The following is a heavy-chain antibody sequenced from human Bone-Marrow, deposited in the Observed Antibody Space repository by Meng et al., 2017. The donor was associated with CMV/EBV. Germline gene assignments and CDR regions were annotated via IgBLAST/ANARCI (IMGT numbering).Heavy chain of an antibody. CDR1: GGSISNYY. Sequence: SEPLSLTCTVSGGSISNYYWSWIRQPPGKGLEWIGYMYNSGSTNYNPSLKSRVTISVDTSKNQFSLKLSSVTAADTAVYYCAGGYYPYYGMDVWGQGTTVTVSS. CDR2: MYNSGST. CDR3: AGGYYPYYGMDV. J-gene: IGHJ6*02. D-gene: IGHD3-22*01. V-gene: IGHV4-59*01.